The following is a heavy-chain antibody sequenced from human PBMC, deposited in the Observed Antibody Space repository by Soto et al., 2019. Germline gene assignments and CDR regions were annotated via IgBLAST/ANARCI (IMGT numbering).Heavy chain of an antibody. CDR1: GFTFSNAW. V-gene: IGHV3-7*03. CDR3: ARVAY. CDR2: IKRKIDGET. J-gene: IGHJ4*02. Sequence: PGGSLRLSCAASGFTFSNAWMNWVRQAPGKGLEWVGRIKRKIDGETWYADSVKGRFIISRDNAQNSLFLQMNTLRPEDSAIYYCARVAYWGPGTQVTVSS.